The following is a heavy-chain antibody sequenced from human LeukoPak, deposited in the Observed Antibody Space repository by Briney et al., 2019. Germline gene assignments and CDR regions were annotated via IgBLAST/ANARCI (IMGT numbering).Heavy chain of an antibody. J-gene: IGHJ4*02. D-gene: IGHD3-16*01. Sequence: GGSLRLSCAASGFTYNIYAMSWVRQAPGKGLEWVSAISGSGGSTYYADSVKGRFTISRDNSENTLSLQMNSLRAEDTAVYYCAKAVRLSAGVDHFDYWGQGTLVTVSS. CDR2: ISGSGGST. CDR3: AKAVRLSAGVDHFDY. CDR1: GFTYNIYA. V-gene: IGHV3-23*01.